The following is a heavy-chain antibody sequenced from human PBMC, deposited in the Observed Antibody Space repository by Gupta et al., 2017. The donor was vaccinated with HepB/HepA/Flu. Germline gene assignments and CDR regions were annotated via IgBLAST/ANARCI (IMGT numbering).Heavy chain of an antibody. V-gene: IGHV3-9*01. D-gene: IGHD3-10*01. CDR2: ISWNSGSI. Sequence: EVQLVESGGGLVQPGRSLRLSCAASGFTFDDYAMHWVRQAPGKGLEWVSGISWNSGSIGYADSVKGRFTISRDNAKNSLYLQMNSLRAEDTALYYCAKDSSGMADYYGMDVWGQGTTVTVSS. CDR1: GFTFDDYA. CDR3: AKDSSGMADYYGMDV. J-gene: IGHJ6*02.